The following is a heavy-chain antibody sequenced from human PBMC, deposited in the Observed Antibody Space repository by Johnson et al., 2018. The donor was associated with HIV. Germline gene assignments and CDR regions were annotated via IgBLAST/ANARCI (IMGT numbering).Heavy chain of an antibody. J-gene: IGHJ3*01. CDR3: AKVDCGGDTCAGYDPFDL. Sequence: QVQLVESGGGVVQPGRSLRLSCAASGFTFSSYGMHWVRQAPGKGLEWVAVIWYDGTNKHYADSGRGRFTISRDNSKNTLYLQMNSLRVEDTAVYYCAKVDCGGDTCAGYDPFDLWGQGTLVTVSS. D-gene: IGHD2-21*01. CDR1: GFTFSSYG. V-gene: IGHV3-33*06. CDR2: IWYDGTNK.